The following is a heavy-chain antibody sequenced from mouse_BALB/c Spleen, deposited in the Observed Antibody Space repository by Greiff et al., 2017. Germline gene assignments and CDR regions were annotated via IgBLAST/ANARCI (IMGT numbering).Heavy chain of an antibody. CDR2: ISSGGSYT. CDR3: ARQGITTVEGFDY. J-gene: IGHJ2*01. V-gene: IGHV5-6*01. Sequence: EVQLQESGGDLVKPGGSLKLSCAASGFTFSSYGMSWVRQTPDKRLEWVATISSGGSYTYYPDSVKGRFTISRDNAKNTLYLQMSSLKSEDTAMYYCARQGITTVEGFDYWGQGTTLTVSS. D-gene: IGHD1-1*01. CDR1: GFTFSSYG.